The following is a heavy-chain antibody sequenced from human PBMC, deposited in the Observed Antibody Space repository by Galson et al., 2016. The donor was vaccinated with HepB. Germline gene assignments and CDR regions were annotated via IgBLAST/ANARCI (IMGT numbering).Heavy chain of an antibody. CDR3: VRGGGSPGHRYFDP. CDR2: ISYDGSRK. J-gene: IGHJ2*01. D-gene: IGHD3-16*01. CDR1: GFTFSRSA. V-gene: IGHV3-30-3*01. Sequence: SLRLSCAASGFTFSRSAMFWVRQAPGKGLEWVAAISYDGSRKYYADSVKGRFTITRDNYKNTQYLQMDGLRSADTAVYYCVRGGGSPGHRYFDPGGRGTPVPVSS.